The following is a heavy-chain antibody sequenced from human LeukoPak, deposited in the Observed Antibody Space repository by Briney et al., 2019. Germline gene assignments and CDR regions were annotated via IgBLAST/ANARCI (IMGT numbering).Heavy chain of an antibody. D-gene: IGHD3-22*01. CDR3: AKDLSSRYFYDNTGYSYFDS. CDR2: LSAICGNT. V-gene: IGHV3-23*01. CDR1: GFAFRYFP. J-gene: IGHJ4*02. Sequence: SGGSLRLYCAASGFAFRYFPMSLGGPAPVTGQALVSALSAICGNTYYAGSVRGRLTISRDNSKNTLYLQMKSLRAEDTAIYYCAKDLSSRYFYDNTGYSYFDSWGQGVLVSVSS.